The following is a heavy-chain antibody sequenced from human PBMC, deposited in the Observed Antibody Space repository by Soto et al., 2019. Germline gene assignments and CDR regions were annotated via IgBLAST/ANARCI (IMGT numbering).Heavy chain of an antibody. J-gene: IGHJ4*02. D-gene: IGHD3-3*01. CDR3: AHSFLRTVLGLVPTPAFYFDF. CDR1: GFSLTTSGVG. CDR2: IYWDDDK. V-gene: IGHV2-5*02. Sequence: QITLNESGPTVVKPAETLTLTCTFSGFSLTTSGVGVGWIRQSPGKAPEWLALIYWDDDKRYSASLKSRLTITKDTPKTQVFLKLAGVDPADTATFYFAHSFLRTVLGLVPTPAFYFDFWGQGT.